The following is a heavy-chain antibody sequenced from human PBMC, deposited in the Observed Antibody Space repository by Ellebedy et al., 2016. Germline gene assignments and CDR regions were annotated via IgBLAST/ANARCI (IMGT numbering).Heavy chain of an antibody. CDR2: ITSKNDGWGA. J-gene: IGHJ4*02. Sequence: GGSLRLSCAASGFTFSNAWMNWVRQAPGKGLEWVGRITSKNDGWGADYAAPVKGRFTISRDDSKNTLYLQMNSLKTEDTAVYFCTTVYRYNYDSVWGQGTLVTVSS. D-gene: IGHD5-18*01. CDR3: TTVYRYNYDSV. V-gene: IGHV3-15*01. CDR1: GFTFSNAW.